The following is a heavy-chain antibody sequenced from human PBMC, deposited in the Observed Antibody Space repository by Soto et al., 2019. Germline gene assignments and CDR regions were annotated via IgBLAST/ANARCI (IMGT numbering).Heavy chain of an antibody. CDR1: GFTFSSSA. D-gene: IGHD2-2*01. CDR2: IKQDGSEK. J-gene: IGHJ6*03. CDR3: ARDSAYCRSTSCYLSYYYYMDV. V-gene: IGHV3-7*01. Sequence: GGSLRLSCAASGFTFSSSAMHWVRQAPGRGLEYVSNIKQDGSEKYYVDSVKGRFTLPRDNAKNSLYLQMNSLRAEDTAVYYCARDSAYCRSTSCYLSYYYYMDVWGKGTTVTVSS.